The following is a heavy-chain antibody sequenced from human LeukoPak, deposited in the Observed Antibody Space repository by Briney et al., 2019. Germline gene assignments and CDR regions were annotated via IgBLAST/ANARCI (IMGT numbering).Heavy chain of an antibody. D-gene: IGHD3-10*01. V-gene: IGHV1-46*01. Sequence: ASVKVSCKASGYTFTSYYMHWVRQAPGQGLEWMGIINPSGGSTSYAQKFQGRATMTRDTSTSTVYMELSSLRSEDTAVYYCARISLLYYFDYWGQGTLVTVSS. J-gene: IGHJ4*02. CDR3: ARISLLYYFDY. CDR1: GYTFTSYY. CDR2: INPSGGST.